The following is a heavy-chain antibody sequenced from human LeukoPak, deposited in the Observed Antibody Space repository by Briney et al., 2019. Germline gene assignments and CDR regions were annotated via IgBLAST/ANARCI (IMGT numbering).Heavy chain of an antibody. V-gene: IGHV5-51*01. CDR1: GYSFSSYW. CDR2: IFPGDSDT. CDR3: ARQPGSGA. J-gene: IGHJ5*02. D-gene: IGHD1-14*01. Sequence: GESLKISCKGSGYSFSSYWIAWVRQMPGKGLEWLGIIFPGDSDTRYSPSFQGQVTISAGKSINTAYLQWRSLRASDTAMYYCARQPGSGAWGQGTLVTVSS.